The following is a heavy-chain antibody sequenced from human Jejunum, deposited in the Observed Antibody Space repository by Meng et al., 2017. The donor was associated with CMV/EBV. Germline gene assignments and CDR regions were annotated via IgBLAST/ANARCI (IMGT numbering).Heavy chain of an antibody. CDR3: ARDRFEDVVAIPGPPNYYRYYGLNV. Sequence: CIRHRLAKELEWSGCLHYEESTKYNPSLKSRGSSSVDTSKNHFSLNLNSVTAADTAVYLCARDRFEDVVAIPGPPNYYRYYGLNVWGQGTTVTVSS. CDR2: LHYEEST. V-gene: IGHV4-61*03. J-gene: IGHJ6*02. D-gene: IGHD2-15*01.